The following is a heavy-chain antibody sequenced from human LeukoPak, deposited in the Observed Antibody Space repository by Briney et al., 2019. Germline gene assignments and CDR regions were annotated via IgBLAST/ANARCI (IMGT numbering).Heavy chain of an antibody. CDR2: ISYDGSNK. Sequence: GGSLRLSCAASGFTFSSYAMHWVRQAPGKGLEWVAVISYDGSNKYYADSVKGRFTISRDNSKNTLYLQMNSLRAEDTAVYYCARDRQQLDPAFGSDWNWFDPWGQGTLVTVSS. CDR1: GFTFSSYA. CDR3: ARDRQQLDPAFGSDWNWFDP. D-gene: IGHD6-13*01. J-gene: IGHJ5*02. V-gene: IGHV3-30-3*01.